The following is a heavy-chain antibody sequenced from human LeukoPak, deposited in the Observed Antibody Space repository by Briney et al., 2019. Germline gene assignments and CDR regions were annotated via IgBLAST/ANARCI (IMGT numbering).Heavy chain of an antibody. J-gene: IGHJ5*02. CDR1: GYTFTGYY. V-gene: IGHV1-2*02. CDR3: AKDRYNYDSSGYWSWFDP. Sequence: ASVKVSCKASGYTFTGYYMHWVRQAPGQGLEWMGWINPNSGGTNYAQKFQGRVTMTRDTSISTAYMELSRLRSDDTAVYYCAKDRYNYDSSGYWSWFDPWGQGTLVTVSS. D-gene: IGHD3-22*01. CDR2: INPNSGGT.